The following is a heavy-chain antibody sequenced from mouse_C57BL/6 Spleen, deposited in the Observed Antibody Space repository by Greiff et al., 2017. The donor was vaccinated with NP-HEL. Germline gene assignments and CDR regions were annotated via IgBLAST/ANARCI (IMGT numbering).Heavy chain of an antibody. D-gene: IGHD1-1*01. J-gene: IGHJ3*01. CDR3: ARSSYLLLLSY. CDR2: IYPGDGDT. V-gene: IGHV1-80*01. Sequence: VQVVESGAELVKPGASVKISCKASGYAFSSYWMNWVKQRPGKGLEWIGQIYPGDGDTNYNGKFKGKATLTADKSSSTAYMQLSSLTSEDSAVYFCARSSYLLLLSYWGQGTLVTVSA. CDR1: GYAFSSYW.